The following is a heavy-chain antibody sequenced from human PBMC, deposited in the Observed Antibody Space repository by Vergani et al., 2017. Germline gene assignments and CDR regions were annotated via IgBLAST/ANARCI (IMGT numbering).Heavy chain of an antibody. V-gene: IGHV1-24*01. Sequence: QVQLVQSGAEVKKPGASVKVSCKVSGYTLTELSMHWVRQAPGKGLEWMGGFDPEDGETIYAQKFQGRVTMTEETATDTAYMELSSLRSEDTAVYYCATLISEIAAAGTPIDYWGQGTLVTVSS. CDR3: ATLISEIAAAGTPIDY. CDR2: FDPEDGET. D-gene: IGHD6-13*01. J-gene: IGHJ4*02. CDR1: GYTLTELS.